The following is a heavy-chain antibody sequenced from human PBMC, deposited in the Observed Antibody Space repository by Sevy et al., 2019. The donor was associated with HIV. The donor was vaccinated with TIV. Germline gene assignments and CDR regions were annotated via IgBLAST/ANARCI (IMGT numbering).Heavy chain of an antibody. J-gene: IGHJ3*02. D-gene: IGHD4-17*01. CDR1: GFTFNLYS. Sequence: GWSLRLSCAASGFTFNLYSMNYVRQVPGRGLEWVSSISSTSSYIFYGASVKGRFTISRDNTKNSLYLQMNSLRAEDTAVYYCARGAGDPVGALDIWGQGTMVTVSS. V-gene: IGHV3-21*01. CDR2: ISSTSSYI. CDR3: ARGAGDPVGALDI.